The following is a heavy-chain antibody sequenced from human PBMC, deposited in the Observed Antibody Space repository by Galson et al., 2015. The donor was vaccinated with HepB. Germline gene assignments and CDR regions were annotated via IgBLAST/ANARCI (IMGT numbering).Heavy chain of an antibody. D-gene: IGHD3-10*01. Sequence: SLRLSCAASGFTFSSYAMSWVRQAPGKGLEWVSAISGSGGSTYYADSVKGRFTISRDNSKNTLYLQMNSLKASDTAMYYCATSPQITMVRGVIIGGPDYWGQGTLVTVSS. J-gene: IGHJ4*02. CDR1: GFTFSSYA. V-gene: IGHV3-23*01. CDR3: ATSPQITMVRGVIIGGPDY. CDR2: ISGSGGST.